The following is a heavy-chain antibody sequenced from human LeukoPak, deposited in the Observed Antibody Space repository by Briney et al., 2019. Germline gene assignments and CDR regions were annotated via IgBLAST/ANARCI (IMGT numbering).Heavy chain of an antibody. V-gene: IGHV3-23*01. CDR1: GFTFGTIA. CDR2: ISDSGGST. CDR3: APSAFDY. J-gene: IGHJ4*02. Sequence: PGGSLRLSCAAPGFTFGTIAWTGAAQAQGKGLEWVSTISDSGGSTYYADSVKGRFTNSRDNSKNTLYLQMNSLRAEDTAVYYCAPSAFDYWGQGALVTVSS.